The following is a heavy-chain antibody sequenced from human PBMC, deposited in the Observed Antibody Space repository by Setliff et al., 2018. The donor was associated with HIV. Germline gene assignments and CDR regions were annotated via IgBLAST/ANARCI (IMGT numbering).Heavy chain of an antibody. D-gene: IGHD2-2*01. J-gene: IGHJ4*02. CDR2: IDDSGSI. V-gene: IGHV4-34*01. Sequence: SETLSLTCAVYTESLTRYDWAWIRQSPEKGLEWIGEIDDSGSIIYNPSLKSRVTISVDTSKNQFSLKLTSVTAADTAVYYCVTSSSWSSRLNFWGPGMLVTVSS. CDR1: TESLTRYD. CDR3: VTSSSWSSRLNF.